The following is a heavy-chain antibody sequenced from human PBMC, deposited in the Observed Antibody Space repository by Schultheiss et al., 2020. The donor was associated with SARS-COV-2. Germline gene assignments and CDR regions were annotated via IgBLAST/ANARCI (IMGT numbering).Heavy chain of an antibody. CDR2: ISSSSSYI. D-gene: IGHD3-22*01. CDR1: GFTFSSYA. J-gene: IGHJ4*02. V-gene: IGHV3-21*01. CDR3: ARGLDNYDYFFDY. Sequence: GGSLRLSCAASGFTFSSYAMSWVRQAPGKGLEWVSSISSSSSYIYYADSVKGRFTISRDNAKNSLYLQMNSLRAEDTAVYYCARGLDNYDYFFDYWGQGTLVTVSS.